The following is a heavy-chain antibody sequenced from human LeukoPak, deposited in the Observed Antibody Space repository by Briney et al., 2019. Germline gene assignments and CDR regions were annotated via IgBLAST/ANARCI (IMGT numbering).Heavy chain of an antibody. D-gene: IGHD3-16*01. CDR3: ARHFFGDYVWGSNGLGAFDI. J-gene: IGHJ3*02. CDR1: GGSISSYY. V-gene: IGHV4-59*08. Sequence: PSETLSLTCTVSGGSISSYYWSWIRQPPGKGLEWIGYIYYSGSTNYNPSLKSRVTISVDTSKNQFSLKLSSVTAADTAVYYCARHFFGDYVWGSNGLGAFDIWGQGTMVTVSS. CDR2: IYYSGST.